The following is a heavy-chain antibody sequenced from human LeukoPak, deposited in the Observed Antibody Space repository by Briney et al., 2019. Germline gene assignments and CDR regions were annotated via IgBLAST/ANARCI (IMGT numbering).Heavy chain of an antibody. CDR2: ISAYNGNT. V-gene: IGHV1-18*01. CDR1: GYTLTSYG. J-gene: IGHJ5*02. D-gene: IGHD6-13*01. CDR3: ARGRRQLVNLFWFDP. Sequence: ASVKVSCKASGYTLTSYGISWVRQAPGQGLEWMGWISAYNGNTNYAQKLQGRVTMTTDTSTSTAYMELRSLRSDDTAVYYCARGRRQLVNLFWFDPWGQGTLVTVSS.